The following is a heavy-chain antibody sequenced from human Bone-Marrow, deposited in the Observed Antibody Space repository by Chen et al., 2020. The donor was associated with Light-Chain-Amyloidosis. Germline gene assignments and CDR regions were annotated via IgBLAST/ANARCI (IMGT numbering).Heavy chain of an antibody. J-gene: IGHJ4*02. CDR3: AKDFGGRDDY. CDR1: GFTLTTHW. V-gene: IGHV3-74*01. CDR2: INKEGGTT. D-gene: IGHD2-15*01. Sequence: EVQVVESGGGLVQSGGSLRPSCAASGFTLTTHWMHWVRQAPGKGLVWVSRINKEGGTTNYAESGRGRFTISRDTAKNILYLEMNSLRAEDTALYCGAKDFGGRDDYWGQGTLVTVSS.